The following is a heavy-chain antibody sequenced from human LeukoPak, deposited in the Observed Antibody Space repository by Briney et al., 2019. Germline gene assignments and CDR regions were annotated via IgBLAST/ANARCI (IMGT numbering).Heavy chain of an antibody. D-gene: IGHD3-10*01. CDR2: IKSDGST. CDR1: GFTFSSYW. Sequence: GGSLRLSCAASGFTFSSYWMHWVRQTPGKGLMWVARIKSDGSTIYADSVQGRFTISRDNAKNTVYLQMNSLRGDDTAIYYCTRAITYFYGSVTYDWFDSWGQGTRVTVSS. J-gene: IGHJ5*01. V-gene: IGHV3-74*01. CDR3: TRAITYFYGSVTYDWFDS.